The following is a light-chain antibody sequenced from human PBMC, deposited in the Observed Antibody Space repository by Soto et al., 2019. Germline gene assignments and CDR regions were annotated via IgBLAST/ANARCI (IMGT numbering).Light chain of an antibody. CDR3: TSYTSRSNLVV. V-gene: IGLV2-14*01. J-gene: IGLJ2*01. Sequence: QSVLTQPASVSGSPGQSITISCTGTSSDVGGYNYVSWYKQHPGKAPKLMIYDVSNRPSGVSNRFSGSKSGITASLTISGLQAEDEADYYCTSYTSRSNLVVFGGGTKLTVL. CDR2: DVS. CDR1: SSDVGGYNY.